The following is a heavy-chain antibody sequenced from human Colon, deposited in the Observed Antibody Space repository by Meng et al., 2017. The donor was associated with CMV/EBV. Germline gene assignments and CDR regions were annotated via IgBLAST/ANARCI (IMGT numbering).Heavy chain of an antibody. Sequence: VPLVQYAGEVKQPGASVNVSCKPSGYTFTGSFMFWVRQAPGQGLEWMGSLNPNSGDTNSAKKFHGRLTMTRDTSIHTAYMELGSLRSDDTAVYYCATISGGDFDFWGQGTLVTVSS. CDR1: GYTFTGSF. CDR2: LNPNSGDT. D-gene: IGHD3-10*01. V-gene: IGHV1-2*02. J-gene: IGHJ4*02. CDR3: ATISGGDFDF.